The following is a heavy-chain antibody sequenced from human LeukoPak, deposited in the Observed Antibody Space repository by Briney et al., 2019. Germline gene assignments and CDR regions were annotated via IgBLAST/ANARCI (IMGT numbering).Heavy chain of an antibody. Sequence: SETLSLTCTVSGGSISSYYWSWIRQPPGKGLEWIGYIYYSGSTNYNPSLKSRVTISVDTSKNQFSLKLSSVTAADTAVYYCARHAVRYCSSTSCYFDYWGQGTLVTVSS. CDR3: ARHAVRYCSSTSCYFDY. D-gene: IGHD2-2*01. V-gene: IGHV4-59*08. CDR2: IYYSGST. J-gene: IGHJ4*02. CDR1: GGSISSYY.